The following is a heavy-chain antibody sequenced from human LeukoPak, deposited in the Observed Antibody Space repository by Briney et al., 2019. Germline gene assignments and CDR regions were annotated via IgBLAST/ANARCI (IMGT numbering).Heavy chain of an antibody. V-gene: IGHV3-9*01. J-gene: IGHJ5*02. D-gene: IGHD4-23*01. CDR3: AKDYGGSLYNWFDP. CDR1: GFTFDDYA. CDR2: ISWNSGSI. Sequence: GGSLRLSCAASGFTFDDYAMHWVRQAPGKGLEWVSGISWNSGSIGYADSVKGRFTISRDNAKNSLYLQMNSLRAEDTALYYCAKDYGGSLYNWFDPWGQGTLVTVSS.